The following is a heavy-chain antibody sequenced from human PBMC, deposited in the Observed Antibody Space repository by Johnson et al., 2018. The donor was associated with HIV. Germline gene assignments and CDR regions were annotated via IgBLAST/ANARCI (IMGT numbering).Heavy chain of an antibody. V-gene: IGHV3-15*01. D-gene: IGHD3-10*01. CDR1: GFTFSNAW. Sequence: VQLVESGGGLVKPGGSLRLSCAASGFTFSNAWMSWVRQAPGKGLEWVGRIKSKTDGGTTDYAAPVNGRFTISRDDSKNTLYQQMNSLKTEDTAVYYCTTDQGYYGDAFDIWGQGTMVTVSS. CDR2: IKSKTDGGTT. CDR3: TTDQGYYGDAFDI. J-gene: IGHJ3*02.